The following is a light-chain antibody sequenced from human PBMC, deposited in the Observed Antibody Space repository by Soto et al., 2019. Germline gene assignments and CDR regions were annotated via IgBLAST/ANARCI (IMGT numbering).Light chain of an antibody. Sequence: DIQMTQSPSTLSASVGDRVTITCRASQSISSWLAWYQQKPGKAPKLLIYKASSLESGVPSRLSGSGSGTAFTLTISRLQPDVFATYYCQQYNSYPTFGGGTKVEIK. CDR2: KAS. CDR1: QSISSW. J-gene: IGKJ4*01. CDR3: QQYNSYPT. V-gene: IGKV1-5*03.